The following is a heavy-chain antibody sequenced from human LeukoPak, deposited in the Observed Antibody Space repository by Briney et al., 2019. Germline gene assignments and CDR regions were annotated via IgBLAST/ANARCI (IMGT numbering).Heavy chain of an antibody. CDR1: GFTVSSNY. CDR3: ARYTEDYYDSLYYFDY. CDR2: IYSGGST. Sequence: GGSLRLSCAASGFTVSSNYMSWVRQAPGKGLEWVSVIYSGGSTYYADSVKGRFTISRDNSKNTLYLQMNSLRAEDTAVYYCARYTEDYYDSLYYFDYWGQGTLVAVSS. J-gene: IGHJ4*02. V-gene: IGHV3-53*01. D-gene: IGHD3-22*01.